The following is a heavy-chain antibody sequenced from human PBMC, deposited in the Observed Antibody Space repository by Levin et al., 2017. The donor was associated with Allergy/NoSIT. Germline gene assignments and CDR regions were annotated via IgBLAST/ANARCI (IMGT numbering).Heavy chain of an antibody. D-gene: IGHD3-22*01. CDR2: ISWDGGST. V-gene: IGHV3-43*01. J-gene: IGHJ4*02. CDR1: GFTFDDYT. Sequence: GGSLRLSCAASGFTFDDYTMHWVRQAPGKGLEWVSLISWDGGSTYYADSVKGRFTISRDNSKNSLYLQMNSLRTEDTALYYCHYYDSSGYYSYFDYWGQGTLVTVSS. CDR3: HYYDSSGYYSYFDY.